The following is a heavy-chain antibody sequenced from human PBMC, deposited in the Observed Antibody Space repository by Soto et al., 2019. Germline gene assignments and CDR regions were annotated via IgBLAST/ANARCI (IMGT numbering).Heavy chain of an antibody. D-gene: IGHD1-26*01. CDR3: ARQGGWEILGGFDL. CDR2: IKQDGSEK. J-gene: IGHJ4*02. CDR1: GFTSSIYW. V-gene: IGHV3-7*01. Sequence: LRLSCAASGFTSSIYWMSWVRQAPGKGLEWVANIKQDGSEKSYVDSVKGRFTISRDNAKNSLSLQMNSLRVEDTAVYYCARQGGWEILGGFDLWGQGTPVTVSS.